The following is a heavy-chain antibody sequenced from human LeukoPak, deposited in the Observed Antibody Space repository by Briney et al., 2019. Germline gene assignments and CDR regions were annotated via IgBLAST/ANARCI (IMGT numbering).Heavy chain of an antibody. CDR3: ARLPYDEPDY. CDR2: INPPSGGT. V-gene: IGHV1-2*02. Sequence: ASVKVSCKASGYTFTSYNIHWVRQAPGQGLEWMGWINPPSGGTNYAHNFQGRVTMTRDTSISTAYMELSRLRSDDTAVYFCARLPYDEPDYWGQGTLVTVSS. J-gene: IGHJ4*02. CDR1: GYTFTSYN. D-gene: IGHD3-3*01.